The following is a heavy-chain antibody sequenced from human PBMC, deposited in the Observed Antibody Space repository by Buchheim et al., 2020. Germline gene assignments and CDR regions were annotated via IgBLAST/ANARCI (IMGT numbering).Heavy chain of an antibody. Sequence: VHLLESGGGLIQAGESLRLSCAASGFTFGSYAMSWVRQAPGKGLEWVSTISNNGGSTYYADSVKGRFTISRDNAKNSLYLQMNSLRDEDTAVYYCARGPIFIAAAAPYFDYWGQGTL. CDR2: ISNNGGST. CDR1: GFTFGSYA. V-gene: IGHV3-23*01. CDR3: ARGPIFIAAAAPYFDY. J-gene: IGHJ4*02. D-gene: IGHD6-13*01.